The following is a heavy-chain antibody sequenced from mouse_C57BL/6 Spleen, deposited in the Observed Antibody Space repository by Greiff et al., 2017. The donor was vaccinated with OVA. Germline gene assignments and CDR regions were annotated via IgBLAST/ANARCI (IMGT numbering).Heavy chain of an antibody. J-gene: IGHJ4*01. CDR1: GYTFTDYY. D-gene: IGHD1-1*01. V-gene: IGHV1-76*01. CDR2: IYPGSGNT. CDR3: APGVVADYYAMDY. Sequence: QVQLQQSGAELVRPGASVKLSCKASGYTFTDYYINWVKQRPGQGLEWIARIYPGSGNTYYNEKFKGKATLTAEKSSSTAYMQLSSLTSEDSAVYFCAPGVVADYYAMDYWGQGTSVTVSS.